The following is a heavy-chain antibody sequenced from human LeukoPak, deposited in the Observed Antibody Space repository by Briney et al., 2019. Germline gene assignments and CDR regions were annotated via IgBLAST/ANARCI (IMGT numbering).Heavy chain of an antibody. CDR3: ARDPYSGAYGDTYYYFMDV. D-gene: IGHD1-26*01. J-gene: IGHJ6*03. Sequence: GGSLRLSCEAFGFSFSSYNMDWVRQTPGKGLEWISSITTSSSYTFYADSVKGRFTISRDNARNSLYLQMNSLTAEDTAVYYCARDPYSGAYGDTYYYFMDVWGKGTTVTISS. CDR1: GFSFSSYN. CDR2: ITTSSSYT. V-gene: IGHV3-21*01.